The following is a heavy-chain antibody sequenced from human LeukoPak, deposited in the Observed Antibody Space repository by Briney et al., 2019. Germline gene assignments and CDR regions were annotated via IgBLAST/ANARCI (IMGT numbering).Heavy chain of an antibody. CDR2: MNPNSGKT. Sequence: APGSASDTAAEHNFTNYDINWVRQSTGHRPGWIGGMNPNSGKTDYAQRFQGRVDLTRDTSISTAYIDLSSLRSGDTAVYYCVRPPQEGRDSLTGIQGVNRFHPWGQGTLVTVFS. CDR3: VRPPQEGRDSLTGIQGVNRFHP. D-gene: IGHD3-9*01. CDR1: EHNFTNYD. V-gene: IGHV1-8*01. J-gene: IGHJ5*02.